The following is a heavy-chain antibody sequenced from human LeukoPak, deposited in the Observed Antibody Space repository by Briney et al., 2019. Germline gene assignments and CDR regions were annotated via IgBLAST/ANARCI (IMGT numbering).Heavy chain of an antibody. Sequence: GGSLRLSCAASGFTFSSYSMNWVRQAPGKGLEWVSSISSSSSYIYYADSVKGRFSISRDNSKNTLFLQMNSLRGEDTAVYYCARDLGRLDVWGKGTTVTISS. V-gene: IGHV3-21*04. CDR3: ARDLGRLDV. D-gene: IGHD2-15*01. J-gene: IGHJ6*04. CDR2: ISSSSSYI. CDR1: GFTFSSYS.